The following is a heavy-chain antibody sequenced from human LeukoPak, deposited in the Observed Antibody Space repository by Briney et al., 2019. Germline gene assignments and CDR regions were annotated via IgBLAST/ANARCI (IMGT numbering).Heavy chain of an antibody. V-gene: IGHV1-2*02. CDR3: ARTPNYYDSSGYPDY. CDR2: INPNSGGT. CDR1: GYTFTGYY. Sequence: ASVKVSCKAPGYTFTGYYMHWVRQAPGQGLEWMGWINPNSGGTNYAQKFQGRVTMTRDTSISTAYMELSRLRSDDTAVYYCARTPNYYDSSGYPDYWGQGTLVTVSS. J-gene: IGHJ4*02. D-gene: IGHD3-22*01.